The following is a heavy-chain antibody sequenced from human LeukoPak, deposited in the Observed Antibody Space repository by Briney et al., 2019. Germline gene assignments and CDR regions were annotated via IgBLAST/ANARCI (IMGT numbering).Heavy chain of an antibody. CDR3: ARDAAGLLDH. CDR2: IIPIFGTA. D-gene: IGHD6-25*01. J-gene: IGHJ4*02. V-gene: IGHV1-69*13. Sequence: SVKVSCKASGGTFSSYAISWVRQAPGQGLEWMGGIIPIFGTANYAQKFQGRVTITADESTSTAFMELSSLRSEDTAIYYCARDAAGLLDHWGQGTLVTVSS. CDR1: GGTFSSYA.